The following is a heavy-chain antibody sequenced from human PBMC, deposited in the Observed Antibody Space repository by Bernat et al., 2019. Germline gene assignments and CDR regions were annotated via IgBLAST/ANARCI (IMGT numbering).Heavy chain of an antibody. D-gene: IGHD2-8*01. V-gene: IGHV3-33*05. Sequence: QVQLVESGGGVVQPGRSLRLPCAASGFTFSNYGMHWVRQAPGKGLEWVAVVSYDGSKKYYADSVKGRFTVSRDNSKNTLYLQMNSLRAEDTAVYYCARDERYCTNGVCYTWYFDLWGRGTLMTVSS. CDR2: VSYDGSKK. CDR3: ARDERYCTNGVCYTWYFDL. CDR1: GFTFSNYG. J-gene: IGHJ2*01.